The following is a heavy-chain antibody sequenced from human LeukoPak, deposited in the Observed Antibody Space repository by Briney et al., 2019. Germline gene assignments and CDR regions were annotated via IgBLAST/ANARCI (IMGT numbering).Heavy chain of an antibody. CDR1: GGSISSGGYY. J-gene: IGHJ4*02. CDR2: IYHSGST. D-gene: IGHD1-26*01. V-gene: IGHV4-30-2*01. CDR3: TRGGSADPFEH. Sequence: SETLSLTCTASGGSISSGGYYWSWIRQPPGKGLEWIGYIYHSGSTYYNPSLKSRVTISIDTSKNQFSLKLNSVTAADTAVYYCTRGGSADPFEHWGQGTLVTVSS.